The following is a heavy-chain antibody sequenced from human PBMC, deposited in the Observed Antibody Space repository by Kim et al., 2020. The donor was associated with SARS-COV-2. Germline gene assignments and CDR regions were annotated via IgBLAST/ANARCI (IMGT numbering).Heavy chain of an antibody. D-gene: IGHD6-19*01. CDR2: IYPGDSDT. CDR3: ARQMYSSGWYLDY. CDR1: GYSFTSYW. V-gene: IGHV5-51*01. J-gene: IGHJ4*02. Sequence: GESLKISCKGSGYSFTSYWIGWVRQMPVKGLEWMGIIYPGDSDTRYSPSFQGQVTISADKSISTAYLQWSSLKASDTAMYYCARQMYSSGWYLDYWGQGTLVTVSS.